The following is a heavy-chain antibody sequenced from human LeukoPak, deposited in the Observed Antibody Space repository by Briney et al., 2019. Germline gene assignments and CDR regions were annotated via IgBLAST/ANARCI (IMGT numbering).Heavy chain of an antibody. CDR2: IYYSGST. J-gene: IGHJ4*02. Sequence: SETLSLTCTVSGGSISSYYWSWIRQPPGKGLEWIGYIYYSGSTNYNPSLKSRVTISVDTSKNQFSLKLSSVTAADTAVYYCARRLLGMATIPDYWGRGTLVTVSS. CDR3: ARRLLGMATIPDY. CDR1: GGSISSYY. D-gene: IGHD5-24*01. V-gene: IGHV4-59*12.